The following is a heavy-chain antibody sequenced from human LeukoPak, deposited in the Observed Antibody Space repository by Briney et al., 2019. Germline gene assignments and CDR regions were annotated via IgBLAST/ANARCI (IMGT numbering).Heavy chain of an antibody. CDR2: INTSGGST. J-gene: IGHJ4*02. Sequence: ASVNLSFTASGYTFTIYHIHWVRHPPAQGLEWMGIINTSGGSTSNSQNFQGRGTMTRDMSTSTVYLELSSLRSEDTAVYYCARYGHSPYFDNWGQGTLVTVSS. D-gene: IGHD4-17*01. CDR1: GYTFTIYH. V-gene: IGHV1-46*01. CDR3: ARYGHSPYFDN.